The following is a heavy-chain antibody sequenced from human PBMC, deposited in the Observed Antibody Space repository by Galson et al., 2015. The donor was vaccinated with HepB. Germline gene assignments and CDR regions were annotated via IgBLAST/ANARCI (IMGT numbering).Heavy chain of an antibody. CDR3: ARGRHIVVVVAATRSWFDP. V-gene: IGHV4-34*01. D-gene: IGHD2-15*01. CDR2: INHSGST. J-gene: IGHJ5*02. Sequence: SETLSLTCAVYGGSFSGYYWSWIRQPPGKGLEWIGEINHSGSTNYDPSLKSRVTISVDTSKNQFSLKLSSVTAADTAVYYCARGRHIVVVVAATRSWFDPWGQGTLVTVSS. CDR1: GGSFSGYY.